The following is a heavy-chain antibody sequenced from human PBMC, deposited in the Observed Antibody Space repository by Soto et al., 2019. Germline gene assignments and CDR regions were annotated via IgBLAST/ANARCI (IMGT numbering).Heavy chain of an antibody. CDR2: ISGSGGST. D-gene: IGHD2-2*01. CDR1: GFTFSSYA. CDR3: AKSQDIVVVPPFDY. Sequence: EVQLLESGGGLAQPGGSLRLSCAVSGFTFSSYAMSWVRQAPGKGLEWVSAISGSGGSTYYADSVKGRFTISRDNSKNTLYLQMNSLRAEDTAVYYCAKSQDIVVVPPFDYWGQGTLVTVSS. J-gene: IGHJ4*02. V-gene: IGHV3-23*01.